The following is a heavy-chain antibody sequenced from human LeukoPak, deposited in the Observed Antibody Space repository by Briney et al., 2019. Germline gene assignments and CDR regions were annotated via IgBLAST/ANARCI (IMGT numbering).Heavy chain of an antibody. CDR2: ISSSSSYI. V-gene: IGHV3-21*01. D-gene: IGHD2-2*03. CDR3: ARDGYSSSTSCYPGAAS. CDR1: RFTFSSYS. Sequence: PGGSLRLSCAASRFTFSSYSMNWVRQAPGKGLEWVSSISSSSSYIYYADSVKGRFTISRDNAKNSLYLQMNSLRAEDTAVYYCARDGYSSSTSCYPGAASWGQGTLVTVSS. J-gene: IGHJ5*02.